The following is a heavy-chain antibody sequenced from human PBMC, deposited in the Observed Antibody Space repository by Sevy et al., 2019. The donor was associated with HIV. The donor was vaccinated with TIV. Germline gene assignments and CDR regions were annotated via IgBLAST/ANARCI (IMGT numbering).Heavy chain of an antibody. CDR3: ARQSIVVVVAATYNWFDP. J-gene: IGHJ5*02. Sequence: SETLSLTCTVSGGSISSSSYYWGWIRQPPGKGLEWIGSIYYSGSTYYNPSLKSRVTISVDTSKNQFSLKLSSVTAADTAVYYCARQSIVVVVAATYNWFDPWGQGTLVTVSS. D-gene: IGHD2-15*01. CDR2: IYYSGST. V-gene: IGHV4-39*01. CDR1: GGSISSSSYY.